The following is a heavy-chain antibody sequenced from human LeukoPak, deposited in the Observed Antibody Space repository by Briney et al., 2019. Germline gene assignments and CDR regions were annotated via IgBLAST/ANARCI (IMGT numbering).Heavy chain of an antibody. D-gene: IGHD3-16*01. CDR3: ARKRRGGVIDY. CDR1: GYIFTSYF. V-gene: IGHV1-46*01. J-gene: IGHJ4*02. Sequence: ASVKVSCKASGYIFTSYFMHWVRQAPGQGLEWMGLINPSGGSTRYAQKLQGRVTMTTDTSTSTAYMELRSLRSDDTAVYYCARKRRGGVIDYWGQGTLVTVSS. CDR2: INPSGGST.